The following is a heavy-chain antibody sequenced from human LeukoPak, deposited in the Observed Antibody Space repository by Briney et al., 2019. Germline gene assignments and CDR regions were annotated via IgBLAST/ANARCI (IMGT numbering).Heavy chain of an antibody. Sequence: SETLSLTCTVSGGSISSYYWSWIRQPPGKGLEWIGYIYYSGSTNYNPSLKSRVTISVDTSKNQFSLKLSSVTAADTAVYYCAREVVAANHWFDPWGQGTLVTVSS. V-gene: IGHV4-59*01. D-gene: IGHD2-15*01. J-gene: IGHJ5*02. CDR3: AREVVAANHWFDP. CDR1: GGSISSYY. CDR2: IYYSGST.